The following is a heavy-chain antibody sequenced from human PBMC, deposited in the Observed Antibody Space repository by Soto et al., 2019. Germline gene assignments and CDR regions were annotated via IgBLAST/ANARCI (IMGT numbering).Heavy chain of an antibody. D-gene: IGHD4-17*01. J-gene: IGHJ5*02. CDR2: ITDAGGRT. Sequence: EVQLLASGGGLVQPGGSLRLSCAASGIIFNNYAMSWVRQAPGKGLEWVSVITDAGGRTYYAASAQGRFTISRDNSKNTLYLQMHRLRAEDTAIYYCAKSAGTYGDNTERAERFDPWGQGTMVTVSS. CDR1: GIIFNNYA. V-gene: IGHV3-23*01. CDR3: AKSAGTYGDNTERAERFDP.